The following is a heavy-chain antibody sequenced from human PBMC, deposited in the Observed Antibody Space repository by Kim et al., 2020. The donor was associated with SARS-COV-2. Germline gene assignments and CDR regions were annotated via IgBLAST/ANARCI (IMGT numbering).Heavy chain of an antibody. CDR2: INPSGGST. Sequence: ASVKVSCKASGYTFTSYYMHWVRQAPGQGLEWMGIINPSGGSTSYAQKFQGRVTMTRDTSTSTVYMELSSLRSEDTAVYYCARDPGLRLHPVEYYFDYWGQGTLVTVSS. CDR1: GYTFTSYY. CDR3: ARDPGLRLHPVEYYFDY. V-gene: IGHV1-46*01. J-gene: IGHJ4*02. D-gene: IGHD5-12*01.